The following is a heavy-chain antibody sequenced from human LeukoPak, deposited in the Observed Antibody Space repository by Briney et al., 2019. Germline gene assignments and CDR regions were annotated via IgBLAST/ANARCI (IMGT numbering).Heavy chain of an antibody. J-gene: IGHJ3*02. V-gene: IGHV1-69*13. CDR1: GGTFSSYA. CDR3: AREHHSTNEGTVAFDI. CDR2: IIPIFGTA. Sequence: ASVKVSCKASGGTFSSYAISWVRQAPGQGLEWMGGIIPIFGTANYAQKFQGRVTITADESTSTAYIELSSLRSEDTAVYYCAREHHSTNEGTVAFDIWGQGTMVTVSS. D-gene: IGHD2-8*01.